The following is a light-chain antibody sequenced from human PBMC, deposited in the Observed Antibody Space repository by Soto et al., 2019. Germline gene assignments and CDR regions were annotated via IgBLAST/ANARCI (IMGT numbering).Light chain of an antibody. CDR1: QSVSSSY. J-gene: IGKJ2*01. CDR3: QQYGSSPYT. Sequence: EIVLTQSPGTLSLSPGERATLSCRASQSVSSSYVAWYQQKPGQAPRLLIYGASGRATGIPDRFSGSGSGTDFTLTISRLEPEDFAVYYCQQYGSSPYTFGQGTKLEIK. CDR2: GAS. V-gene: IGKV3-20*01.